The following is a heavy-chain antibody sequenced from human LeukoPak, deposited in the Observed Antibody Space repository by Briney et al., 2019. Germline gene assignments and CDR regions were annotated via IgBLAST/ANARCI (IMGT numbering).Heavy chain of an antibody. V-gene: IGHV1-2*02. CDR3: AKDKLGLGELSLYGQ. CDR1: GYTLTGYY. J-gene: IGHJ4*02. D-gene: IGHD3-16*02. CDR2: MNPNSGGT. Sequence: ASVKVSCKASGYTLTGYYMHWVRQAPGQGLEWMGWMNPNSGGTKYAQKFQGRVTMARDTSISTAYMELSRLRSEDTAMYYCAKDKLGLGELSLYGQWGQGTLVTVFS.